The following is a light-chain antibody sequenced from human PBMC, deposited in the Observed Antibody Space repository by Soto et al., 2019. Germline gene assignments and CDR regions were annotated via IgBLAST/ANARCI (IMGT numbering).Light chain of an antibody. J-gene: IGLJ1*01. Sequence: QSALTQSPSESGTPGQRVTISCSGSASTIGRNYVYWYQQLPGTAPRLLIYRNSQRPSGVPDRFSGSKSGTSASLAISGLRSEDEADYYCAAWDDNLSGFYVFGDGTKVTVL. V-gene: IGLV1-47*01. CDR3: AAWDDNLSGFYV. CDR1: ASTIGRNY. CDR2: RNS.